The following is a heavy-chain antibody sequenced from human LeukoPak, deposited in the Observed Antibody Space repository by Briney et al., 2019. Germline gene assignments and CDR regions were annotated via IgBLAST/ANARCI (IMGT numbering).Heavy chain of an antibody. CDR2: INPNSGGT. V-gene: IGHV1-2*02. CDR1: GYTFTGYY. Sequence: ASVRVSCKASGYTFTGYYMHWVRQAPGQGLEWMGWINPNSGGTNYAQKFQGRVTMTRDTSISTAYMELSRLRSDDTAVYYCARDFPYCSSTSCPFDYWGQGTLVTVSS. J-gene: IGHJ4*02. D-gene: IGHD2-2*01. CDR3: ARDFPYCSSTSCPFDY.